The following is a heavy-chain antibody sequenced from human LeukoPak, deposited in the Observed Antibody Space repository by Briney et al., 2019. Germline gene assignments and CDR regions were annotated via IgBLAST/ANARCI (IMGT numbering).Heavy chain of an antibody. CDR1: GFTFSSYE. D-gene: IGHD3-22*01. CDR3: ARGQYYYDSSGYYPDY. J-gene: IGHJ4*02. V-gene: IGHV3-48*03. Sequence: GGSLRLSCAASGFTFSSYEMNWVRQAPGKGLEWVSYISSSGSTIYYADSVKGRFTISRDNAKNSLYLQMHSLRAEDTAVYYCARGQYYYDSSGYYPDYWGQGTLVTVSS. CDR2: ISSSGSTI.